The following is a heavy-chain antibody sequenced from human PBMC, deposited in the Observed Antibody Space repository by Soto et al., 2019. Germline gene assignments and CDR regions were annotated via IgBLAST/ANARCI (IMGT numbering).Heavy chain of an antibody. CDR1: GGSFSGYY. CDR2: INHSGST. V-gene: IGHV4-34*01. Sequence: PSETLSLTCAVYGGSFSGYYWSWIRQPPGKGLEWIGEINHSGSTNYNPSLKSRVTISVDTSKNQFSLKLSSVTAADTAVYYCARLRGYYGSGSYYIPYYYYGMDVWGQGTTVTVS. D-gene: IGHD3-10*01. J-gene: IGHJ6*02. CDR3: ARLRGYYGSGSYYIPYYYYGMDV.